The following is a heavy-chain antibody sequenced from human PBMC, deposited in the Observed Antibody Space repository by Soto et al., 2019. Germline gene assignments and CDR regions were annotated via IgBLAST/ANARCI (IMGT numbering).Heavy chain of an antibody. V-gene: IGHV1-2*02. D-gene: IGHD2-8*01. J-gene: IGHJ4*02. CDR2: INPKSGAT. CDR3: AREGGDIVQMVYALPWY. Sequence: QVHLVQSGAEVKKPGASVKVSCKASGYTFTDYYMHWVRQAPGQGLEWMGWINPKSGATSYAQRFQGRVTMTRDTSISTAYMELSRLTSDDTAVYYCAREGGDIVQMVYALPWYWGQGTLVTVSS. CDR1: GYTFTDYY.